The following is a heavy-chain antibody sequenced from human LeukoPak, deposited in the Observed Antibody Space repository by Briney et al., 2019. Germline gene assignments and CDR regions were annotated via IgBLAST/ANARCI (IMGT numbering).Heavy chain of an antibody. D-gene: IGHD4-23*01. J-gene: IGHJ6*03. V-gene: IGHV4-39*07. CDR3: ARAPLLKVVTYRVPYYFYYMDV. CDR1: DGSISSSSYY. CDR2: IYYSGST. Sequence: PSETLSLTCTVSDGSISSSSYYWGWIRQSPGKGLQWIGNIYYSGSTYYNASLKSRVTISVDTSKNQFSLKLSSVTAADTAVYYCARAPLLKVVTYRVPYYFYYMDVWGKGTSVTVSS.